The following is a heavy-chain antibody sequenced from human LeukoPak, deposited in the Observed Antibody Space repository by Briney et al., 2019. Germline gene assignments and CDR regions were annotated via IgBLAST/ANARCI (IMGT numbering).Heavy chain of an antibody. CDR2: INPNSGGT. J-gene: IGHJ3*02. Sequence: ASVKVSCKASGYTFTGYYMHWVRQAPGQGLEWMGRINPNSGGTNYAQKFQGRVTMTEDTSTSTAYMELRSLRSDDTAVYYCARGDPTVAGDFDIWGQGTMVTVSS. V-gene: IGHV1-2*06. CDR1: GYTFTGYY. CDR3: ARGDPTVAGDFDI. D-gene: IGHD6-19*01.